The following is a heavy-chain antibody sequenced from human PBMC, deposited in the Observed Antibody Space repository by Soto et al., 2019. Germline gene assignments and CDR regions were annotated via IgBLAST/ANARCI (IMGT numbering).Heavy chain of an antibody. Sequence: PGGSLRLSCAASGFTFSSYSMNWVRQAPGKGLEWVSSISSSSSYIYYADSVKGRFTISRDNAKNSLYLQMNSLRAEDTAVYYCARAIAVLRYFDWFPTFDYWGQGTMVTVS. CDR1: GFTFSSYS. J-gene: IGHJ4*02. CDR2: ISSSSSYI. V-gene: IGHV3-21*01. CDR3: ARAIAVLRYFDWFPTFDY. D-gene: IGHD3-9*01.